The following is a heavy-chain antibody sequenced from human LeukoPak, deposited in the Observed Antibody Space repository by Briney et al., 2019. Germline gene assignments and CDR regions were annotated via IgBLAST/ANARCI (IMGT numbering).Heavy chain of an antibody. J-gene: IGHJ5*02. Sequence: GGSLRLSCAAPGFSFSSNWMGWVRQAPGKGLEWVAHIKRDGSQKYYLDSVKGRFTISRDNAKNSLYLQMDSLRVEDTAVYYCARLGLEVGGPNWFDPWGQGTLVTVSS. CDR1: GFSFSSNW. V-gene: IGHV3-7*01. D-gene: IGHD1-1*01. CDR3: ARLGLEVGGPNWFDP. CDR2: IKRDGSQK.